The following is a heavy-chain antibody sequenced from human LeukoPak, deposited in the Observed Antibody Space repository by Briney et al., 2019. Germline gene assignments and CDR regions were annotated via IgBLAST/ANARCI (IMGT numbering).Heavy chain of an antibody. CDR3: ARGQWFRAF. D-gene: IGHD3-10*01. CDR2: IYHSGST. CDR1: GYSISSGYY. J-gene: IGHJ4*02. Sequence: SETLSLTCTVSGYSISSGYYWGWIRQPPGKGLEWIGSIYHSGSTYYNPSLKSRVTISVDTSKNQFSLKMNSVTAADTAVYYCARGQWFRAFWSRGTPVTVSS. V-gene: IGHV4-38-2*02.